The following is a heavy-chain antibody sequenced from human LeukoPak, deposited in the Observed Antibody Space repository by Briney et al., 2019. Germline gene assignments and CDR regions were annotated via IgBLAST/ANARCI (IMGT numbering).Heavy chain of an antibody. CDR3: TKGGTSCGDYELDY. V-gene: IGHV3-30*18. Sequence: GGSLRLSCAAPGFTFSNYSMHWVRQAPGEGLEWVAVISYDGINKYYAVSVKGRFTISRDNSKNTLYLQMNSLRPEDTAVYYCTKGGTSCGDYELDYWGQGTLVTVSS. CDR2: ISYDGINK. CDR1: GFTFSNYS. J-gene: IGHJ4*02. D-gene: IGHD4-17*01.